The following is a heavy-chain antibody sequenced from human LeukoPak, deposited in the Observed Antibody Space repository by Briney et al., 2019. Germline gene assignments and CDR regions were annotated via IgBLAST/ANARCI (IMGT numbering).Heavy chain of an antibody. CDR3: AKKAPYSSSWYNSYGMDV. J-gene: IGHJ6*02. CDR2: ISGSGGST. D-gene: IGHD6-13*01. V-gene: IGHV3-23*01. CDR1: GFTFSSYA. Sequence: GGSLRLSCAASGFTFSSYAMSWVRQAPGKGLEWVSAISGSGGSTYYADSVKGWFTISRDNSKNTLYLQMNSLRAEDTAVYYCAKKAPYSSSWYNSYGMDVWGQGTTVTVSS.